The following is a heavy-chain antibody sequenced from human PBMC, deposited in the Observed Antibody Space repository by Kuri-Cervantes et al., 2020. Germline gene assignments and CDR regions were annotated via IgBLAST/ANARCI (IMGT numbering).Heavy chain of an antibody. D-gene: IGHD6-19*01. CDR3: ARRSVAGAGFDY. CDR2: MNTNSGNT. Sequence: ASVKVSCKASGYTFTRYDINWVRQATGQGLEWMGWMNTNSGNTAYAPRFQARVTMTRNTSISTAYMELSSLRSEDTAVYYCARRSVAGAGFDYWGQGTLVTVSS. J-gene: IGHJ4*02. CDR1: GYTFTRYD. V-gene: IGHV1-8*01.